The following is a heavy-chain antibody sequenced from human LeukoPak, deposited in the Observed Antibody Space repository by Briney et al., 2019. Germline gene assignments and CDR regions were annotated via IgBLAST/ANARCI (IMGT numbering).Heavy chain of an antibody. J-gene: IGHJ4*02. Sequence: SETLSLTCTVSGDSISSGYYWGWIRQPPGKGLDWIGSIYHSGSTYYNPSLKSRVTISVDTSKNQFSLKLSSVTAADTAVYYCASGRGYQLLYHDYWGQGTLVTVSP. CDR3: ASGRGYQLLYHDY. CDR2: IYHSGST. V-gene: IGHV4-38-2*02. CDR1: GDSISSGYY. D-gene: IGHD2-2*02.